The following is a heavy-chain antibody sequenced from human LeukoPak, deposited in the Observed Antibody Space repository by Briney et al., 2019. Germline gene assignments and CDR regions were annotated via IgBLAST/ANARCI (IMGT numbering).Heavy chain of an antibody. CDR1: GYIFTSYF. J-gene: IGHJ4*02. Sequence: ASVKVSRKASGYIFTSYFIHWVRQAPGQGLEWMGIIDPSGGSTIFAQQFQGRVTMTRDTSTSTVYMELGSVRSEDTAVYYCARDQDLDYWGQGSLVTVSS. CDR2: IDPSGGST. CDR3: ARDQDLDY. V-gene: IGHV1-46*01.